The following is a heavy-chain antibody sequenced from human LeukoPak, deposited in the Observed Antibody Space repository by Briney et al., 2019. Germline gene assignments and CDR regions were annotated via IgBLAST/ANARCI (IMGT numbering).Heavy chain of an antibody. CDR2: ISYDGSNK. V-gene: IGHV3-30*03. Sequence: GRSLRLSCAASGFTFSSYGMHWVRQAPGKGLEWVAVISYDGSNKYYADSVKGRFTISRDNSKDTLYLQMNSLRAEDTAVYYCASGYGYGYGYWGQGTLVTVSS. D-gene: IGHD5-18*01. CDR3: ASGYGYGYGY. CDR1: GFTFSSYG. J-gene: IGHJ4*02.